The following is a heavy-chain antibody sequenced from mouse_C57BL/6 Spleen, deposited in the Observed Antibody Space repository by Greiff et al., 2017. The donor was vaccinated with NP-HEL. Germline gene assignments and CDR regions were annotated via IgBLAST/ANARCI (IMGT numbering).Heavy chain of an antibody. J-gene: IGHJ2*01. CDR3: ARGGGTDFDY. D-gene: IGHD4-1*01. CDR2: INPSTGGT. Sequence: VQLQQSGPELVKPGASVKISCKASGYSFTGYYMNWVKQSPEKSLEWIGEINPSTGGTTYNQKFKAKATLTVDKSSSTAYMQLKSLTSEDSAVYYCARGGGTDFDYWGQGTTLTVSS. CDR1: GYSFTGYY. V-gene: IGHV1-42*01.